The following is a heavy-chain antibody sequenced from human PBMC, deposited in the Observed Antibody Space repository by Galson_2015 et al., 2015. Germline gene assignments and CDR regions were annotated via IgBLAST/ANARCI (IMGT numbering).Heavy chain of an antibody. CDR1: GFTFSSYG. J-gene: IGHJ4*02. V-gene: IGHV3-30*03. CDR2: ISYDGSNK. Sequence: SLRLSCAASGFTFSSYGMHWVRQAPGKGLEWVAVISYDGSNKYYADSVKGRFTISRDNSKNTLYLQMNSLRAEDTAVYYCAREDYGDYGVYWGQGTLVTVSS. CDR3: AREDYGDYGVY. D-gene: IGHD4-17*01.